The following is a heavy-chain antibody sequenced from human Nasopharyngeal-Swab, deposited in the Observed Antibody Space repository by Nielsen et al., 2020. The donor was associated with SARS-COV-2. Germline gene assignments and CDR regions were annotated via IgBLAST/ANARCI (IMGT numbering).Heavy chain of an antibody. V-gene: IGHV4-39*01. J-gene: IGHJ4*02. CDR2: IYYNGNT. Sequence: ESLKISCTVSGDSIAYNTFYWGWIRQPPGKGLEWIGNIYYNGNTYQNPSLKSRLTISVDKSKNQFSLQLSSVTAADTAVYYCVRSSSWYYFDYWAQGTQVTVSS. CDR1: GDSIAYNTFY. D-gene: IGHD6-13*01. CDR3: VRSSSWYYFDY.